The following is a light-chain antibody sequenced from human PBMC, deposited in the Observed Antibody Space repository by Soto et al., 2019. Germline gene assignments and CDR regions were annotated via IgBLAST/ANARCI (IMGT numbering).Light chain of an antibody. CDR3: SSYTSSSALGDI. J-gene: IGLJ1*01. V-gene: IGLV2-14*01. CDR1: SSDVGAYDY. CDR2: EVS. Sequence: QSVLTQPASVSGSPGQSITISCTGTSSDVGAYDYVSWYQQYPGKTPKVMISEVSNRPSGVSNRFSGSKSGNTASLTISGLQAEDEADYYCSSYTSSSALGDIFGTGTKVTV.